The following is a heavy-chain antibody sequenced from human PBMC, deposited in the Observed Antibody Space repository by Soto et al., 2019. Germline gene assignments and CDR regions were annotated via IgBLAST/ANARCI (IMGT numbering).Heavy chain of an antibody. D-gene: IGHD4-17*01. V-gene: IGHV4-4*02. CDR2: IYHSGST. J-gene: IGHJ5*02. Sequence: PSETLSLTCAVSSGSISSSNWWSWVRQPPGKGLEWIGEIYHSGSTNYNPSLKSRVTISADKSKNQFSLKLSSVTAADTAVYYCASRPTVTTFDWFDPWGQGTLVTVSS. CDR1: SGSISSSNW. CDR3: ASRPTVTTFDWFDP.